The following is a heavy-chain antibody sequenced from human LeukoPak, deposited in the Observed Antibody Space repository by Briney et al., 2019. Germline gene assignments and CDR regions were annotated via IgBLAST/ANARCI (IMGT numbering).Heavy chain of an antibody. CDR1: GFTFGDYA. CDR2: IRSKAYGGTT. Sequence: GGSLRLSCTASGFTFGDYATSWVRQAPGKGLEWVGFIRSKAYGGTTEYAASVKGRFTISRDDSKSIAYLQMNSLKTEDTAVYYCTRDPGPGYYYDSEDYWGQGTLVTVSS. V-gene: IGHV3-49*04. CDR3: TRDPGPGYYYDSEDY. J-gene: IGHJ4*02. D-gene: IGHD3-22*01.